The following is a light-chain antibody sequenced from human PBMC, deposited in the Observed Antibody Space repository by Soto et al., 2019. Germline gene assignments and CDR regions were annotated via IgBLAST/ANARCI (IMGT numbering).Light chain of an antibody. Sequence: IVLTQSPGTLSLSPGERVTLSCRASQSVSSSYLAWYQQKPGQAPRLLIYGASTRATAIPDRFSGSGSGTDFTLTIRRLEPEDFAVYYCQQYGSSPYTFGQGTKLEIK. CDR1: QSVSSSY. CDR3: QQYGSSPYT. J-gene: IGKJ2*01. V-gene: IGKV3-20*01. CDR2: GAS.